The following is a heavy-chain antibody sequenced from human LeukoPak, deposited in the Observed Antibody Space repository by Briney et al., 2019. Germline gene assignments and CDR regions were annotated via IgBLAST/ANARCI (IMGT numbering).Heavy chain of an antibody. V-gene: IGHV3-30*18. Sequence: GRSLRLSCAASGFTFSSYGMHWVRQAPGKGLEWVAVISYDGSNKYYADSVKGRFTIPRDNSKNTLYLQMNSLRAEDTAVYYCAKDRGPTGTYYFDYWGQGTLVTVSS. CDR2: ISYDGSNK. CDR3: AKDRGPTGTYYFDY. J-gene: IGHJ4*02. CDR1: GFTFSSYG. D-gene: IGHD1-1*01.